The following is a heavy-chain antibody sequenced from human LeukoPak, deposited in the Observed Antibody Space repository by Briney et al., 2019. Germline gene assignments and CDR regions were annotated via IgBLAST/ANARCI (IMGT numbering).Heavy chain of an antibody. CDR2: IYYSGST. J-gene: IGHJ3*02. D-gene: IGHD4-23*01. Sequence: SETLSLTCTVSFGSISSDSHYWSWIRQPPGKGLEWIGYIYYSGSTNYNPSLKSRVTISVDTSKNQFSLKLSSVTAADTAVYYCARRAYGGNSGTPAFDIWGQGTMVTVSS. V-gene: IGHV4-61*01. CDR3: ARRAYGGNSGTPAFDI. CDR1: FGSISSDSHY.